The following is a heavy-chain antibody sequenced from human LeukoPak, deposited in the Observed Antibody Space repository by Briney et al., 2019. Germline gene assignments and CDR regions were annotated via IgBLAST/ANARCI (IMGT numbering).Heavy chain of an antibody. J-gene: IGHJ4*02. CDR2: IVVASGNT. CDR1: GFTFTNSA. V-gene: IGHV1-58*02. Sequence: SVKVSCKASGFTFTNSAMQWVRQARGQRLEWIGWIVVASGNTKYAQKFQERVTITRDMSTSTAYMELNSLSHEDTAVYYCAAAPIEMQQRGFDYWGQGTLVTVSS. D-gene: IGHD5-24*01. CDR3: AAAPIEMQQRGFDY.